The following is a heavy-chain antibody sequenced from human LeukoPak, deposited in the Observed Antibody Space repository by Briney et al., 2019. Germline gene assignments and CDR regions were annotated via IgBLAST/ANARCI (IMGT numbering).Heavy chain of an antibody. CDR3: AKDRGIYGSGSYGCDY. D-gene: IGHD3-10*01. CDR2: ISGSGGST. J-gene: IGHJ4*02. V-gene: IGHV3-23*01. Sequence: PGGSLRLSCAASGFTVNSYAMSWVRQGPGKGLEWVSAISGSGGSTYYADSVKGRFTISRDNSKNTLYLQMNSLRAEDTAVYYCAKDRGIYGSGSYGCDYWGQGTLVTVSS. CDR1: GFTVNSYA.